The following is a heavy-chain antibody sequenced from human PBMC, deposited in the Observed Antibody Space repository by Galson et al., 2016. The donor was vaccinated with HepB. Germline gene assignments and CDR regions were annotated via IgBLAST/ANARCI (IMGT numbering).Heavy chain of an antibody. J-gene: IGHJ6*02. CDR1: GGSISSPGYYY. V-gene: IGHV4-31*03. Sequence: TLSLTCTVSGGSISSPGYYYWSWIRQHPGKGLEWIGNIYYSGTTYYNPSLKSRVTISVDTSKNQFSLKLSSVTAADTALYYCARVPATTQSYYYGMDVWGHGTTVTVSS. D-gene: IGHD5-12*01. CDR2: IYYSGTT. CDR3: ARVPATTQSYYYGMDV.